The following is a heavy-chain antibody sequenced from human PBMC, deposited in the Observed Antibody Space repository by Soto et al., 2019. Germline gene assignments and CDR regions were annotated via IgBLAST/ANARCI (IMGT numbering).Heavy chain of an antibody. Sequence: QVQLVESGGGVVQPGRSLRLSCAASGFTFSSYGMHWVRQAPGKGLEWVAVIWYDGSNTYYADSVKGRFTISRDNSKKTVYLQMNSLRAEDTAVYYCAKDIALVRGVIIDMDVWGQGTTVTVSS. CDR3: AKDIALVRGVIIDMDV. J-gene: IGHJ6*02. D-gene: IGHD3-10*01. CDR2: IWYDGSNT. V-gene: IGHV3-33*06. CDR1: GFTFSSYG.